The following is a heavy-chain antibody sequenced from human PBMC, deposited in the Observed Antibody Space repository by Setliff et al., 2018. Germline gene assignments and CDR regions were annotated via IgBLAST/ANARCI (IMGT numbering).Heavy chain of an antibody. Sequence: GSLRLSCAASGFTFTTYAMSWVRQAPGKGLEWVSGVSGSGGSTFYADSVKGRFTISRDNSKNTLYLQMNSLRAEDTAVYYCARLWYGGAFDIWGQGTMVTVSS. CDR3: ARLWYGGAFDI. J-gene: IGHJ3*02. CDR2: VSGSGGST. D-gene: IGHD3-10*01. V-gene: IGHV3-23*01. CDR1: GFTFTTYA.